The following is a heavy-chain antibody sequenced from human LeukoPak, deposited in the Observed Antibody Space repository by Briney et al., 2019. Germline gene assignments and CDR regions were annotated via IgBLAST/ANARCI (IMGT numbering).Heavy chain of an antibody. D-gene: IGHD2-15*01. CDR1: GVSISSYH. Sequence: KSSETLSLTCTVSGVSISSYHWSWLRQPPGKGLKWFGYIDYSGSTNYNPSLKSRVTISDTTSNNQFSLKLSSVTAADTAVYYCARERVVAATPGAYYYYYMDVWGKGTTVTISS. CDR2: IDYSGST. CDR3: ARERVVAATPGAYYYYYMDV. J-gene: IGHJ6*03. V-gene: IGHV4-59*01.